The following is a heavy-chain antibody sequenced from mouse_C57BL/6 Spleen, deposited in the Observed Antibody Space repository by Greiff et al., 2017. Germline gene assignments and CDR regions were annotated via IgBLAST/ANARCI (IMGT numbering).Heavy chain of an antibody. V-gene: IGHV1-82*01. CDR3: ARSGTVVNWYFDV. CDR1: GYAFSSSW. Sequence: VQLQQSGPELVKPGASVKISCKASGYAFSSSWMNWVKQRPGKGLEWIGRIYPGDGDTNYNGKFKGKATLTADKASSTAYMQLSSLTSEDSAVYFCARSGTVVNWYFDVWGTGTTVTVSS. D-gene: IGHD1-1*01. CDR2: IYPGDGDT. J-gene: IGHJ1*03.